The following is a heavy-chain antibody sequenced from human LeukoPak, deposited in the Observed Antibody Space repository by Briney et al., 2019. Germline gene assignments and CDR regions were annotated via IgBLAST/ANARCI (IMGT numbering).Heavy chain of an antibody. D-gene: IGHD3-16*01. CDR2: IYYSGST. CDR1: GVSISSGSYY. J-gene: IGHJ4*02. Sequence: TSQTLSLTCTVSGVSISSGSYYWSWIRQPAGKGLEWIGTIYYSGSTYYNPSLKSRVTISVDTSKNQFSLKLSSVTAADTAVYYCARTDWGTVTRFGDWGQGTLVTVSS. V-gene: IGHV4-39*07. CDR3: ARTDWGTVTRFGD.